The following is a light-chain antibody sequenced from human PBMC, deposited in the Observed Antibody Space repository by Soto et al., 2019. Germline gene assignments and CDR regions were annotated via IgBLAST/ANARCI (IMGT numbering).Light chain of an antibody. CDR2: WAS. V-gene: IGKV4-1*01. CDR1: QSVLYSSNNKNY. CDR3: PQPSTTPWP. J-gene: IGKJ1*01. Sequence: DRVLAWSPVAVAVSKGERATINCRSSQSVLYSSNNKNYLAWCQWRPGQPPKLLFYWASPRASGVPERFSGRGSGTYFSLTITRLQAEDVAVYYCPQPSTTPWPFGQGT.